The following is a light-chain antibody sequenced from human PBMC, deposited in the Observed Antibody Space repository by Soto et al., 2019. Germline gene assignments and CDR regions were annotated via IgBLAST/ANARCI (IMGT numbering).Light chain of an antibody. Sequence: DVVMTQSPLSLPVTLGQPASISCRSSQSLETSDGDTYLNWFHQRPGQSPRRLIYKVSKRDSGVPDRFSGSGSGTDFTLKISRVEAEDVGVYYCMQALQTPGTFGGGTKVDIK. J-gene: IGKJ4*01. CDR3: MQALQTPGT. CDR2: KVS. CDR1: QSLETSDGDTY. V-gene: IGKV2-30*01.